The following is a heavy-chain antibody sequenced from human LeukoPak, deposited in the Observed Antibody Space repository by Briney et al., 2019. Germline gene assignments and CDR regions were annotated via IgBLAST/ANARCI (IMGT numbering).Heavy chain of an antibody. V-gene: IGHV1-18*01. CDR2: VSPSHTTR. J-gene: IGHJ3*01. Sequence: ASVKVSCKASGYTFRQYSISWVRQAPGKGFEWMGWVSPSHTTRVYAQEFQGRVTMTADTNTNTVSMELRSLRFDDTAVYFCARDYILPLETDNGDGYAIWGQGTVVTVSS. CDR1: GYTFRQYS. D-gene: IGHD5-24*01. CDR3: ARDYILPLETDNGDGYAI.